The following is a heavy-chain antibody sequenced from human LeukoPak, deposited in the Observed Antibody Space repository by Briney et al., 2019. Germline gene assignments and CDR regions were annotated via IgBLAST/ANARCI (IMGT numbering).Heavy chain of an antibody. CDR1: GYTFTSYY. J-gene: IGHJ4*02. V-gene: IGHV1-46*01. CDR3: ASRDPTYCGGDCYPSGLDY. D-gene: IGHD2-21*02. Sequence: ASVKVSCKASGYTFTSYYMHWVRQAPGQGLEWMGIINPSGGSTSYAQKFQGRVTMTRGTSTSTVYMELSSLRSEDTAVYYCASRDPTYCGGDCYPSGLDYWGQGTLVTVSS. CDR2: INPSGGST.